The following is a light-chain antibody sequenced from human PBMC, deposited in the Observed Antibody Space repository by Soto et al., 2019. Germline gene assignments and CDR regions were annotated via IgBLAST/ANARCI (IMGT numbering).Light chain of an antibody. V-gene: IGLV2-23*01. J-gene: IGLJ2*01. CDR3: YSYAGSSTCEVV. CDR1: SSDVGSYNL. CDR2: EGS. Sequence: QSALTQPASVSGSPGQSITISCTGTSSDVGSYNLVSWYQQHPGKAPKLMIYEGSKRPSGVSNRFSGSKSGNTASLTISGLQAEDEADYYCYSYAGSSTCEVVFGGGTQLTVL.